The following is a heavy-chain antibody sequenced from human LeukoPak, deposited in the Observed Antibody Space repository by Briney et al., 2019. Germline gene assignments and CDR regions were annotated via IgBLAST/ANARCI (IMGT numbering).Heavy chain of an antibody. V-gene: IGHV4-39*07. CDR3: ARGDYYDSSGFDY. CDR2: IYYSGST. D-gene: IGHD3-22*01. Sequence: SETLSLTCTVSDGSINTPNYYWGWIRQPPGKGLEWIGSIYYSGSTYYNPSLKSRVTISVDTSKNQFSLKLSSVTAADTAVYYCARGDYYDSSGFDYWGQGTPVTVSS. J-gene: IGHJ4*02. CDR1: DGSINTPNYY.